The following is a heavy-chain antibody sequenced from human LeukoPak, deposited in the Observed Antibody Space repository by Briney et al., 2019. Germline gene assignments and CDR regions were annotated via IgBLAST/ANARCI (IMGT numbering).Heavy chain of an antibody. Sequence: SETLSLTCTVSGVSISTYYCNWIRQPPGTGLECIGYIYYSGSTNYNPSLQSRVTISVDPSKNQFSLKLSSVTAADTAVYYCARTTEGGYSNGYFYYYYMDVWGKGTAVTISS. J-gene: IGHJ6*03. CDR3: ARTTEGGYSNGYFYYYYMDV. V-gene: IGHV4-59*01. CDR2: IYYSGST. CDR1: GVSISTYY. D-gene: IGHD4-11*01.